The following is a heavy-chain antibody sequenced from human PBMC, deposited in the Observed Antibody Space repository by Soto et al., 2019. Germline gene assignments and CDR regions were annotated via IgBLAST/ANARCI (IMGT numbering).Heavy chain of an antibody. CDR2: ISAYNDNT. D-gene: IGHD3-9*01. CDR3: ASASYYEMLPGYLYYYDGMDV. CDR1: GYTFTSYG. J-gene: IGHJ6*02. Sequence: ASVKVSCKASGYTFTSYGNSWVRQAPGQGLEWMGWISAYNDNTNYAQELQGRVTMTTDTSTSTAYMELRSLRSDDTAVYYCASASYYEMLPGYLYYYDGMDVWGQGTTVTVSS. V-gene: IGHV1-18*04.